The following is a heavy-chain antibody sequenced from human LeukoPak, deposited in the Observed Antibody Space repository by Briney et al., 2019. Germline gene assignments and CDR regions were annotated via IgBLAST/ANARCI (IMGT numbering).Heavy chain of an antibody. CDR2: INDSGST. D-gene: IGHD3-16*01. J-gene: IGHJ4*02. V-gene: IGHV4-34*01. CDR1: GGSFSGFY. CDR3: AKDYVTGGGHDY. Sequence: SETLSLTCAVFGGSFSGFYWSWIRQPPGKGLEWIGEINDSGSTNYNPSLKSRVSISVDTSKNQFSLNLSSVTAADTAVYYCAKDYVTGGGHDYWGQGTLVTVSS.